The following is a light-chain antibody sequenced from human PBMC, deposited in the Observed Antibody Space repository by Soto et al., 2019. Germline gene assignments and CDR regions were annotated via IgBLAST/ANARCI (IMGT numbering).Light chain of an antibody. CDR3: QSYGSSLSGSHVV. Sequence: QSVLTQPPSVSGAPGQRVTISCTGSSSNIGAAYDVQWYQQLPGTAPKLLIYDNNNRPSGVPDRFSGSKSGTSASLAITGLQAEDEADYYCQSYGSSLSGSHVVFGGGTKLTVL. CDR2: DNN. CDR1: SSNIGAAYD. V-gene: IGLV1-40*01. J-gene: IGLJ2*01.